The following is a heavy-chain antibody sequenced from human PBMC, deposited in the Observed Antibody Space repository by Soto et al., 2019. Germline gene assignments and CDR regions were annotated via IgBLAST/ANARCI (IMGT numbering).Heavy chain of an antibody. V-gene: IGHV1-3*01. J-gene: IGHJ5*02. Sequence: VASVKVSCKASGYTFTSYAMHWVRQAPGQRLEWMGWINAGNGNTKYSQKFQGRVTITRDTSASTAYMELSSLRSEDTAVYYCAREERRIAAAGTPPNWFDPWGQGTLVTVSS. CDR2: INAGNGNT. CDR1: GYTFTSYA. CDR3: AREERRIAAAGTPPNWFDP. D-gene: IGHD6-13*01.